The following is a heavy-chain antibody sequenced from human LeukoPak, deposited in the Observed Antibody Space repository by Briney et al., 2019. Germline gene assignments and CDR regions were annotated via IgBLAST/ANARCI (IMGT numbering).Heavy chain of an antibody. CDR2: ISYDGSNK. D-gene: IGHD2-15*01. V-gene: IGHV3-30-3*01. Sequence: PGGSLRLSCAASGFTFSSYAMHWVRQAPGKGLEWVAVISYDGSNKYYADSVKGRFTISRDNSKNTLYLQMNSLRAEDTAVCYCATLGYCSGGSCYSGDYWGQGTLVTVSS. CDR1: GFTFSSYA. CDR3: ATLGYCSGGSCYSGDY. J-gene: IGHJ4*02.